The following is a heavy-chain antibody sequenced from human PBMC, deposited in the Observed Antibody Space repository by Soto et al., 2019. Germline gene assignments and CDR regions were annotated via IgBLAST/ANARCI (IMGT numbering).Heavy chain of an antibody. CDR3: ARRGGAIIAPFDY. D-gene: IGHD3-10*01. CDR1: GGSFSGYY. J-gene: IGHJ4*02. CDR2: INHSGST. V-gene: IGHV4-34*01. Sequence: SETLSLTCAVYGGSFSGYYWSWIRQPPGKGLEWIGEINHSGSTNYNPSLKSRVTISVDTSKNQFSLKLSSVAAADTAVYYCARRGGAIIAPFDYWGQGTLVTVSS.